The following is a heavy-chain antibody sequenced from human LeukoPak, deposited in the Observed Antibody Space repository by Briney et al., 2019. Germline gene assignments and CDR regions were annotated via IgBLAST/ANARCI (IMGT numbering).Heavy chain of an antibody. D-gene: IGHD1-7*01. CDR2: IYYSGST. CDR1: GGSISSSSYY. Sequence: SETLSLTCTVSGGSISSSSYYWGWIRQPPGKGLEWIGSIYYSGSTYYNPSLKSRVTISVDTSKNQFSLKLSSVTAADTAVYYCARSGSGTTRWGQGTLVTVSS. CDR3: ARSGSGTTR. V-gene: IGHV4-39*07. J-gene: IGHJ4*02.